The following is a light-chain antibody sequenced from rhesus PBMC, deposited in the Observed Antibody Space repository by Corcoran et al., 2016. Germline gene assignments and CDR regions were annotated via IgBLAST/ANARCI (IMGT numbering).Light chain of an antibody. Sequence: DIQMTQSPSSVSASVGDRVTITCRASQGISSYLAWYQQKQGKAPKLLIYYATPLQSGVPSRFSGSGSGTEFTLTISSLQPEDFATYYCQQCNSLPFTFGPGTKLDIK. CDR1: QGISSY. CDR3: QQCNSLPFT. CDR2: YAT. V-gene: IGKV1-25*01. J-gene: IGKJ3*01.